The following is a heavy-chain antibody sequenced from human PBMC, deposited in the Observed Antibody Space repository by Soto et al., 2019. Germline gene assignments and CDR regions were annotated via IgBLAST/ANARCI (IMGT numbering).Heavy chain of an antibody. D-gene: IGHD3-9*01. CDR3: ARGLGLGDC. CDR1: GYTFSSYY. J-gene: IGHJ4*02. CDR2: INPNGGST. V-gene: IGHV1-46*01. Sequence: QVQLVQSGAEVKKPGPSLKVSCKESGYTFSSYYIHWVRQAPGQGLEWIGIINPNGGSTNYAQSFKGRLTVTRDTSTATVYMDLSALTSDDTAMYYCARGLGLGDCWGQGTLVTVSS.